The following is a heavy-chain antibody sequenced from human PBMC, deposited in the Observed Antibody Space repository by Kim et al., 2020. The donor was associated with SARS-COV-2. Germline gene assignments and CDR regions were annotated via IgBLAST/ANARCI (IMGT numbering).Heavy chain of an antibody. D-gene: IGHD6-13*01. CDR3: AKPMAAAYSGDY. J-gene: IGHJ4*02. CDR1: GFTFSSYG. Sequence: GGSLRLSCAASGFTFSSYGMHWVRQAPGKGLEWVAVISYDGSNKYYADSVKGRFTISRDNSKNTLYLQMNSLRAEDTAVYYCAKPMAAAYSGDYWGQGNL. V-gene: IGHV3-30*18. CDR2: ISYDGSNK.